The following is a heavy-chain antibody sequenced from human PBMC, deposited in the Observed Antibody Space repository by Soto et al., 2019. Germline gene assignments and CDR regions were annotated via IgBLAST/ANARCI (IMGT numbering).Heavy chain of an antibody. CDR3: ATDTAMVPFDY. CDR2: ISYDGSNK. CDR1: GFTFSSYG. V-gene: IGHV3-30*03. Sequence: GGSLRLSCAASGFTFSSYGMHWVRQAPGKGLEWVAVISYDGSNKYYADSVKGRFTISRDNSKNTLYLQMNSLRAEDTAVYYCATDTAMVPFDYWGQGTLVTVSS. D-gene: IGHD5-18*01. J-gene: IGHJ4*02.